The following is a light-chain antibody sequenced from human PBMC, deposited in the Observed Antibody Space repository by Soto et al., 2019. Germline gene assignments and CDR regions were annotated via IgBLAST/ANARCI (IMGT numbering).Light chain of an antibody. CDR3: QQYNYWPQT. Sequence: ETVLTQSPATLSLSPGDRATLSCRASRRISSYLAWYQQKAGQAPRLLIYDASNRAAGTPARFSGSGSGTEFTLTISSLQSEDFAVYYCQQYNYWPQTFGQGTRLEIK. CDR1: RRISSY. J-gene: IGKJ5*01. CDR2: DAS. V-gene: IGKV3-11*01.